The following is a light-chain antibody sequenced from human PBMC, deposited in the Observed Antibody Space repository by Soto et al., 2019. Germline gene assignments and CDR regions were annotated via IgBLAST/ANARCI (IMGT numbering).Light chain of an antibody. CDR2: AAS. Sequence: DIQMTQAPSSLSASVVDRVTITCRASQSISSYLNWYQQKPGKAPKLLIYAASSLQSGVPSRFSGSGSGTDGTLTISSLQPEEGATDYGQQRYSTPYTVGQGPKVDIK. J-gene: IGKJ2*01. CDR1: QSISSY. CDR3: QQRYSTPYT. V-gene: IGKV1-39*01.